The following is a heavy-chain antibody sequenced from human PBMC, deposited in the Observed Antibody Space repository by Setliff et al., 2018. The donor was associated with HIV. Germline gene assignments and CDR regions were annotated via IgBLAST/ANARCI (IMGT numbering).Heavy chain of an antibody. V-gene: IGHV4-38-2*01. CDR3: ARVPHRVVGTTTLLYHFDY. CDR2: IHHSGTT. CDR1: GYSISSGYY. D-gene: IGHD1-26*01. Sequence: TMSLTCAVSGYSISSGYYWAWIRQSPGKGLDWIGSIHHSGTTYYNPSLKSRVTISVDTTTNQVSLQVNSVTAVDTAVYYCARVPHRVVGTTTLLYHFDYWGLGTLVTVSS. J-gene: IGHJ4*02.